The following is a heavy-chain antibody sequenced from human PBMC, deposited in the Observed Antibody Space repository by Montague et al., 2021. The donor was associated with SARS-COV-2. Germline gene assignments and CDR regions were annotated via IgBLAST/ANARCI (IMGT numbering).Heavy chain of an antibody. Sequence: SETLSLTCAVYGESFSGYCWCWIRQPPGKGLEWVGEINHSGSTNYNPSLTSRVTISVNTSKNQFSLKLSSVTAADAAVYYCARRGYSYYYYGMDVWGQGTTVTVSS. CDR1: GESFSGYC. CDR2: INHSGST. J-gene: IGHJ6*02. CDR3: ARRGYSYYYYGMDV. D-gene: IGHD5-24*01. V-gene: IGHV4-34*01.